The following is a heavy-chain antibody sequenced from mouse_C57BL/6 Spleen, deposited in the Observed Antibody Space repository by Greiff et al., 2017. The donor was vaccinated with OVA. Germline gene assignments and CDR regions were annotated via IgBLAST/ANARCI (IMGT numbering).Heavy chain of an antibody. J-gene: IGHJ2*01. CDR2: IDPETGGT. CDR1: GYTFTDYE. D-gene: IGHD1-3*01. Sequence: QVHVKQSGAELVRPGASVTLSCKASGYTFTDYEMHWVKQTPVHGLEWIGAIDPETGGTAYNQKFKGKAILTADKSSSTAYMELRSLTSEDSAVYYCTRLKSNLGYWGQGTTLTVSS. CDR3: TRLKSNLGY. V-gene: IGHV1-15*01.